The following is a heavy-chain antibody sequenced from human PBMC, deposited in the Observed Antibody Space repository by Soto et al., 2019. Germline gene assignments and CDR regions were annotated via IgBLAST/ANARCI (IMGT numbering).Heavy chain of an antibody. D-gene: IGHD6-6*01. J-gene: IGHJ6*02. CDR3: ARMYSSSFGYYYYGMDV. Sequence: QVQLQESGPGLVKPSETLSLTCTVSGGSISSYYWSWIRQPPGKGLEWIGYIYYSGSTNYNPSLKSRVTISVDTSKNQFSLKLSSVTAADTAVYYCARMYSSSFGYYYYGMDVWGQGTTVTVSS. CDR1: GGSISSYY. CDR2: IYYSGST. V-gene: IGHV4-59*01.